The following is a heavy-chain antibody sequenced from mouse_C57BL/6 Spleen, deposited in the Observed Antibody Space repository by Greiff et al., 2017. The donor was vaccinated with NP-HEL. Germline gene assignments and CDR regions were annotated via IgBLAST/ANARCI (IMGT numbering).Heavy chain of an antibody. Sequence: QVQLKQPGAELVKPGASVKMSCKASGYTFTSYWITWVKQRPGQGLEWIGDIYPGSGSTNYNEKFKSKATLTVDTSSSTAYMQLSSLTSEDSAVYYCARKGTTTVVPQAWFAYWGQGTLVTVSA. CDR3: ARKGTTTVVPQAWFAY. V-gene: IGHV1-55*01. CDR1: GYTFTSYW. D-gene: IGHD1-1*01. CDR2: IYPGSGST. J-gene: IGHJ3*01.